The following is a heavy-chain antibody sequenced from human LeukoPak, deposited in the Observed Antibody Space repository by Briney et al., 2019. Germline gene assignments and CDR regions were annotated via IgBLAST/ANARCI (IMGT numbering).Heavy chain of an antibody. V-gene: IGHV4-59*01. CDR1: GFSFTSYA. J-gene: IGHJ6*02. CDR3: ARGAFGGYEAYYYGMDV. Sequence: GSLRLSCAGFGFSFTSYAMSWVRQAPGKGLEWIGCIYYSGSTNYNPSLKSRVTISVDTSKNQFSLKLSSVTAADTAVYYCARGAFGGYEAYYYGMDVWGQGTTVTVSS. D-gene: IGHD5-12*01. CDR2: IYYSGST.